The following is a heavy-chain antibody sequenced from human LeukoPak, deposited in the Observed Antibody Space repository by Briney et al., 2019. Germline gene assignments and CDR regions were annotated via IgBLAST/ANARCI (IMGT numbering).Heavy chain of an antibody. Sequence: ASVKVSCKASGGTFSNYAISWVRQAPGQGLEWMGVIIPIFGSTNDAQKFQGRVTITADESTSTAYMGVSSLRSEDTAMYYCARGTWLQSQAFDIWGQGAMVTVSS. CDR3: ARGTWLQSQAFDI. D-gene: IGHD5-24*01. V-gene: IGHV1-69*13. CDR1: GGTFSNYA. J-gene: IGHJ3*02. CDR2: IIPIFGST.